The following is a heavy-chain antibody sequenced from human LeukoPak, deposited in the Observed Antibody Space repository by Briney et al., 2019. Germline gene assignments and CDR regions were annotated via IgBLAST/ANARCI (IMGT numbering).Heavy chain of an antibody. J-gene: IGHJ6*02. CDR1: GYTFTSYD. D-gene: IGHD4-23*01. CDR2: INPNSGGT. V-gene: IGHV1-2*02. CDR3: ARVLYGGNSGYCGMDV. Sequence: GASVKVSCKASGYTFTSYDINWVRQATGQGLEWMGWINPNSGGTNYAQKFQGRVTMTRDTSISTAYMELSRLRSDDTAVYYCARVLYGGNSGYCGMDVWGQGTTVTVSS.